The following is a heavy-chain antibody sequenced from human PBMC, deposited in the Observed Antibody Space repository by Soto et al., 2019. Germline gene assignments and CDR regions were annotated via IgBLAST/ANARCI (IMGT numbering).Heavy chain of an antibody. V-gene: IGHV1-69*05. CDR3: ARSSEALIATAGPGRPRNWVDP. Sequence: RASVNVYWKASGVTLSSYAISWVRHDTGQGLEWIGGIIPIFGTANYAQKFQGRVTMTRDTATSTVYMELDSLRSDDTAVYYCARSSEALIATAGPGRPRNWVDPG. CDR2: IIPIFGTA. D-gene: IGHD6-13*01. CDR1: GVTLSSYA. J-gene: IGHJ5*01.